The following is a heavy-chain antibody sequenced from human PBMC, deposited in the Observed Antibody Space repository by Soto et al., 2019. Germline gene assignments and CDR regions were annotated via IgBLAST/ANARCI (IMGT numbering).Heavy chain of an antibody. Sequence: QVQLQESGPGLVKPSGTLSLTCAVSDGSISSYNWWSWVRQPPGKGLEWIGEIFHSGSTNYNPSLKSRVTIPVDKSRNQFSLKLSSVTAADTAVYYCARTFGGSCSNWGQGSLVTVSS. CDR1: DGSISSYNW. CDR3: ARTFGGSCSN. CDR2: IFHSGST. J-gene: IGHJ4*02. D-gene: IGHD2-15*01. V-gene: IGHV4-4*02.